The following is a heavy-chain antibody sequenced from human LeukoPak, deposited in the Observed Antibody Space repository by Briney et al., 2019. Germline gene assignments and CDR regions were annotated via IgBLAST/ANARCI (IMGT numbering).Heavy chain of an antibody. CDR3: VRGYYGSGAGGGWFDP. CDR1: GFIFSSNW. CDR2: IKQDGSEK. D-gene: IGHD3-10*01. J-gene: IGHJ5*02. Sequence: PGGSLRLSCAASGFIFSSNWMSWVRQAPGKGLEWVANIKQDGSEKHYVDSVKGRFTISRDNAKNSLYLQMNSLRAEDTAVYYCVRGYYGSGAGGGWFDPWGQGTLVTVSS. V-gene: IGHV3-7*01.